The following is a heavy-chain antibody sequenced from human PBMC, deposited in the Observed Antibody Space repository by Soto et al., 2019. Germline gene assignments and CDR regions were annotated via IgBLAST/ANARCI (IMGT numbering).Heavy chain of an antibody. Sequence: ASVKVSCKVSGYTLTELSMHWVRQAPGKGLEWMGGFDPEDGETIYAQKFQGRVTMTEDTSTDTAYMELSSMRSEDTAVYYCATGLVGDCSGGSCYSGSWFDPWGQGTLVTVSS. V-gene: IGHV1-24*01. D-gene: IGHD2-15*01. CDR3: ATGLVGDCSGGSCYSGSWFDP. J-gene: IGHJ5*02. CDR1: GYTLTELS. CDR2: FDPEDGET.